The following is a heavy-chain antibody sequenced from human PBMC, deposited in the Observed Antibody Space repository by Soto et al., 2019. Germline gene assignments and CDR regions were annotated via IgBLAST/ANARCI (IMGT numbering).Heavy chain of an antibody. CDR2: ISYDGSNK. CDR1: GFTFNTYG. D-gene: IGHD3-16*01. CDR3: AKAQRGSGTHFDY. V-gene: IGHV3-30*18. J-gene: IGHJ4*02. Sequence: GGSLRLSCAASGFTFNTYGMHWVRQSPGKGLEWVAVISYDGSNKYYVDSVKGRFAVSRDNSKNTLYLQMSSLRAEDTAVYYCAKAQRGSGTHFDYWSQGSLVTVSS.